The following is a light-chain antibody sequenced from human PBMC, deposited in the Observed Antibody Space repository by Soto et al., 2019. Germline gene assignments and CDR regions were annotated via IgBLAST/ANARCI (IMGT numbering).Light chain of an antibody. CDR1: QSVGSS. V-gene: IGKV3-15*01. Sequence: EIVMTKSPATLSVSPGERATLSCRASQSVGSSLAWYQQEPGQAPRLLIYGASTRATGIPARFSGSGSGTEFTLTISSLQSEDFAVYFCQQYKNWPPITFGQGTRLEI. CDR3: QQYKNWPPIT. J-gene: IGKJ5*01. CDR2: GAS.